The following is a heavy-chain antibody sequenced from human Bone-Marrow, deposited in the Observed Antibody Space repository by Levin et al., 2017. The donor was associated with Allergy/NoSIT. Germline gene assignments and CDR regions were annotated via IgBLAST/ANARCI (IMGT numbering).Heavy chain of an antibody. CDR2: ISSNGKNK. D-gene: IGHD6-19*01. V-gene: IGHV3-30*03. CDR1: GFTFSDFG. J-gene: IGHJ5*02. CDR3: ARDPYSTVWYVNNWFDP. Sequence: GGSLRLSCAAAGFTFSDFGMHWVRQAPGKGLEWLAVISSNGKNKYYADSVKGRFTISRDNSENTLYLEMNSLRPEDTAVYHCARDPYSTVWYVNNWFDPWGQGTLVTVSS.